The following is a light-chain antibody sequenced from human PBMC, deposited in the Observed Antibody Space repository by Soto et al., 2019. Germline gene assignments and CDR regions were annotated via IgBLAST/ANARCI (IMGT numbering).Light chain of an antibody. Sequence: VLTXPPSVSGAPGQRVTISCTGSSSNIGAGFDAHWYQQLPGTAPKVPIYGNSNRPSGVPDRFTGSKSATSASLTVSGLQADDEADYYCSSYAGNNNYVFGTGTKVTVL. CDR1: SSNIGAGFD. CDR2: GNS. J-gene: IGLJ1*01. CDR3: SSYAGNNNYV. V-gene: IGLV1-40*01.